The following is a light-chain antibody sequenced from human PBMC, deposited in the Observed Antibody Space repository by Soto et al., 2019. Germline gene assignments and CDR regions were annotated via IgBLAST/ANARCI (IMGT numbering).Light chain of an antibody. CDR2: DAS. CDR3: QQRSNWPPFS. J-gene: IGKJ4*01. Sequence: EIVLTQSPATLSLSPGERATLSCRASQSVSSYLAWYQQKPGQAPRLLIYDASNRATGIPARFSGSGSGTDFTLTTSSIEPEDFAVYYCQQRSNWPPFSFGGGTKVEIK. V-gene: IGKV3-11*01. CDR1: QSVSSY.